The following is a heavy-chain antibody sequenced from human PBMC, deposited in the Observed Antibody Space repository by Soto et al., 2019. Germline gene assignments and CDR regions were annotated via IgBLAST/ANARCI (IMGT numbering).Heavy chain of an antibody. CDR3: ASGWPHYYDSSGYHLADYMDV. CDR2: ISAYNGNT. D-gene: IGHD3-22*01. Sequence: ASVKVSCKASGYTFTSYGIHWVRQAPGQRLEWMGWISAYNGNTNYAQKLQGRVTMTTDTSTSTAYMELRSLRSDDTAVYYCASGWPHYYDSSGYHLADYMDVWGQGTTVTVSS. J-gene: IGHJ6*02. CDR1: GYTFTSYG. V-gene: IGHV1-18*01.